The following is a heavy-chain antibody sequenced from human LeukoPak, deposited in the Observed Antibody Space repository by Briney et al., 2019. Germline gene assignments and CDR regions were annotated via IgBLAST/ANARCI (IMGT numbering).Heavy chain of an antibody. CDR2: IIPIFGTA. CDR3: ARGYYYDSSGYYLHYYYYMDV. Sequence: SVKVSCKASGGTFSSYAISWVRQAPGQGLEWMGGIIPIFGTANYAQKFQGRVTITADESTSTAYMELSSLRSEDTAVYYCARGYYYDSSGYYLHYYYYMDVWGKGTTVTISS. V-gene: IGHV1-69*13. J-gene: IGHJ6*03. CDR1: GGTFSSYA. D-gene: IGHD3-22*01.